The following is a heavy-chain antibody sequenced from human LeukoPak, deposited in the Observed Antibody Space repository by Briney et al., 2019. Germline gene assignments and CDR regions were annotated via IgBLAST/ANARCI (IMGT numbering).Heavy chain of an antibody. D-gene: IGHD3-22*01. J-gene: IGHJ4*02. CDR1: GGSISSGGYY. CDR3: ARNFRGDHDSSGYLYYFDY. V-gene: IGHV4-30-2*01. CDR2: IYHSGST. Sequence: SETLSLTCTVSGGSISSGGYYWSWIRQPPGKGLEWIGYIYHSGSTYYNPSLKSRVTISVDRSKNQFSLKLSSVTAADTAVYYCARNFRGDHDSSGYLYYFDYWGQGTLVTVSS.